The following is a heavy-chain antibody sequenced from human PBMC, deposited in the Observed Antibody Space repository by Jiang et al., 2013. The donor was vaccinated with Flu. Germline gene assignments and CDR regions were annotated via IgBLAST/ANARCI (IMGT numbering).Heavy chain of an antibody. CDR1: GDSVSTNSAA. CDR2: TYYRSKWYN. J-gene: IGHJ4*02. D-gene: IGHD6-13*01. Sequence: GSGLVKPSQTLSLTCAISGDSVSTNSAAWNWIRQSPSRGLEWLGRTYYRSKWYNDYAASVKSRITINPDTSKNQFSLHLNSVTPEDTAVYYCARDQPWYSSFWPEPLFDYWGQGTLVTVS. V-gene: IGHV6-1*01. CDR3: ARDQPWYSSFWPEPLFDY.